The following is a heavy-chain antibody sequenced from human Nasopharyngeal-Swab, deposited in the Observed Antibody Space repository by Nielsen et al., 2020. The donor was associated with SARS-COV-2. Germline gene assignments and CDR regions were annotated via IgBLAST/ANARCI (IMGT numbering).Heavy chain of an antibody. CDR3: ARDSGYFDY. V-gene: IGHV3-30*04. Sequence: GGSLRLSCAASGFTFSSYAMSWVRQAPGKGLEWVAVISYDGSHKYYADSVKGRFTISRDNSKNSLYLQMNSLRAEDTAVYYCARDSGYFDYWGQGTLVTV. CDR2: ISYDGSHK. CDR1: GFTFSSYA. D-gene: IGHD3-10*01. J-gene: IGHJ4*02.